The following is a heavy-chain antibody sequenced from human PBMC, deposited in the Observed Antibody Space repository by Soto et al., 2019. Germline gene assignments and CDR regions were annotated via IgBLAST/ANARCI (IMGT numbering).Heavy chain of an antibody. CDR3: ARAPMTLNYGMDV. D-gene: IGHD3-16*01. CDR2: IYHSGTT. Sequence: QVQLQESGPGLVKPSGTLSLTCAVSGGSISSSTWWGWVRQPPGKGLEWIGEIYHSGTTNYNPSLKSRVTISVDKSKNQFSLKLSSVTAADTALYYCARAPMTLNYGMDVWGQGTTVTVSS. CDR1: GGSISSSTW. V-gene: IGHV4-4*02. J-gene: IGHJ6*02.